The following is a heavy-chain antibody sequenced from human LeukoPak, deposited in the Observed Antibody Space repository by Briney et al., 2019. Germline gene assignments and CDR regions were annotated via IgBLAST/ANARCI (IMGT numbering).Heavy chain of an antibody. J-gene: IGHJ4*02. V-gene: IGHV3-11*01. CDR1: GCTLRNNY. CDR3: ARVGYYGDYALALDH. CDR2: ISCSGGNK. Sequence: GGSLRLSCAASGCTLRNNYRRWIRQAPGKGLEWVSHISCSGGNKFYAAFLKGRFTIARGSSKSTLYLQMNSLTVEATALYYCARVGYYGDYALALDHWGQGTLVSVSS. D-gene: IGHD4-17*01.